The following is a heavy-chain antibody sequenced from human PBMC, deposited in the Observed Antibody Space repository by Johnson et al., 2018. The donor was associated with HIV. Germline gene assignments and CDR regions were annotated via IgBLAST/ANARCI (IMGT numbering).Heavy chain of an antibody. CDR3: AKDQGWAIRTYYYDSSAPSGAFDI. CDR1: GFSFDDYA. J-gene: IGHJ3*02. Sequence: VQLVESGGGLVQPGRSLRLSCAASGFSFDDYAMHWVRQPPGKGLEWVSGISWNSGSIGYADSVQGRFTISRDNAKTTLYLQMNSLRAEDTALYYCAKDQGWAIRTYYYDSSAPSGAFDIWGQGTMVTVSS. V-gene: IGHV3-9*01. D-gene: IGHD3-22*01. CDR2: ISWNSGSI.